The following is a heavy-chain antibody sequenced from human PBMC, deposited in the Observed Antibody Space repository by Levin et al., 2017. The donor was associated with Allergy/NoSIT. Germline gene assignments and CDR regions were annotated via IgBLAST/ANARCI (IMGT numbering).Heavy chain of an antibody. D-gene: IGHD2-15*01. CDR3: FKGYSGGSQPAK. CDR1: GFTFSNYL. V-gene: IGHV3-74*01. J-gene: IGHJ4*02. Sequence: PGGSLRLSCAASGFTFSNYLMHWVRQSPGKGLEWVSRVKNDGSGTIYADSVKGRFTISRDNAKDTLFLQMNSLRVEDTAVYYCFKGYSGGSQPAKWGQGTLVTVSS. CDR2: VKNDGSGT.